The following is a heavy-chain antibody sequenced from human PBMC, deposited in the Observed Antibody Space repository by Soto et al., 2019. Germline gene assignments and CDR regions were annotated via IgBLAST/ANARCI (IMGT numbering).Heavy chain of an antibody. Sequence: EVQLVESGGGLFQPGGSLRLPCVASGFTVTAIYMNWVRQAPGKGLEWVSVIYNEFTDYADSVRGRFSISTDSSKNALYLQMNSLRAEDSAVYYCVREPRYCSGGSCSIMGDAFDIWGQGTMVTVSS. CDR2: IYNEFT. D-gene: IGHD2-15*01. J-gene: IGHJ3*02. CDR1: GFTVTAIY. V-gene: IGHV3-66*01. CDR3: VREPRYCSGGSCSIMGDAFDI.